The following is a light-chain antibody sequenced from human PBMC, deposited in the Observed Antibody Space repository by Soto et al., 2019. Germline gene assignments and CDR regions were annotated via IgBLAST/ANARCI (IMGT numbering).Light chain of an antibody. CDR1: SGDIGDYNY. Sequence: QSALTQPASVSGSPGQSITISCVGTSGDIGDYNYVSWYQQHPGKVPKVIIYDVSNRPSGVSYRFFGTKSGNTASLTVSGLQAEDEADYYCCSYTRSGTLIFGTGTKVTVL. V-gene: IGLV2-14*01. CDR3: CSYTRSGTLI. J-gene: IGLJ1*01. CDR2: DVS.